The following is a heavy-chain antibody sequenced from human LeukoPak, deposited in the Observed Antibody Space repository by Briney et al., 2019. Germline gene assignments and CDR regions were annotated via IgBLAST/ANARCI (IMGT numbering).Heavy chain of an antibody. D-gene: IGHD3-3*01. CDR2: IKQDGSEK. Sequence: PGGSLRLSCAASGFTFRSYWMSWVRQAPGKGLEWVANIKQDGSEKYYVDSVKGGFTISRDNAKNSVYLQMNSLRAEDTAVYYWARGVSGVGIIDYWGQGTLGTVSS. J-gene: IGHJ4*02. CDR1: GFTFRSYW. V-gene: IGHV3-7*01. CDR3: ARGVSGVGIIDY.